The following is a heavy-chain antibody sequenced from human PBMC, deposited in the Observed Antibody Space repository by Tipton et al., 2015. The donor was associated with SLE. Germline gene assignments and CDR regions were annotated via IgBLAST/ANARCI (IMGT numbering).Heavy chain of an antibody. CDR1: GFTFSSYA. CDR2: ISYDGSNK. D-gene: IGHD6-13*01. Sequence: SLRLSCAASGFTFSSYAMHWVRQAPGKGLEWVAVISYDGSNKYYADSVKGRFTISRDNSKNTLYLQMNSLRAEDTAVYYCAKIGSSVYYGMDVWGQGTTVTVSS. J-gene: IGHJ6*02. V-gene: IGHV3-30-3*02. CDR3: AKIGSSVYYGMDV.